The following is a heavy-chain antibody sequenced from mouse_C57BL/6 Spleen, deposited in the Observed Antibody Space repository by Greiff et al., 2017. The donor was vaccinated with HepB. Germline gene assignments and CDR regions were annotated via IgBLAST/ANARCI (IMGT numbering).Heavy chain of an antibody. J-gene: IGHJ2*01. CDR1: GYSITSDY. CDR3: ARSERYYFDY. V-gene: IGHV3-8*01. Sequence: EVQLEESGPGLAKPSPTLSLTCSVTGYSITSDYWHWIRKIPGDKLEYMGYICYSGSTYYNQSLKSRISITRDTSKNQYYLQLNSVTTEDTATYYWARSERYYFDYWGQGTTLTVAA. CDR2: ICYSGST.